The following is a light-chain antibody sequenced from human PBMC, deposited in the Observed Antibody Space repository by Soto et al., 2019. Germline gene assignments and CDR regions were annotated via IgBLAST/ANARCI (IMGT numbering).Light chain of an antibody. CDR3: QQYGGSRWT. V-gene: IGKV3-20*01. J-gene: IGKJ1*01. Sequence: EIVFTQSPDTLSLSPGERATLSCRASQTVTSNYFGWYQQRPGQAPRLLIYATSRRATGIPDRFSGSGSGTDFTLTISRLDPEDFAVYYCQQYGGSRWTFGQGTKVDTK. CDR1: QTVTSNY. CDR2: ATS.